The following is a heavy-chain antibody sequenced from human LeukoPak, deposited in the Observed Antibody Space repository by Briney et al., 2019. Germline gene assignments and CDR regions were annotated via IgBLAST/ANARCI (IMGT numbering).Heavy chain of an antibody. J-gene: IGHJ5*02. CDR1: GFTFSSYA. V-gene: IGHV3-23*01. Sequence: GGSLRLSCAASGFTFSSYAMSWVRQAPGKGPEWVSSTSGSGGITYYADSVRGRFTMSRDNSKNTLYLQMNSLRAEDTAVYYCAKGTTVTNWFDPWGQGTLVTVSS. D-gene: IGHD4-17*01. CDR3: AKGTTVTNWFDP. CDR2: TSGSGGIT.